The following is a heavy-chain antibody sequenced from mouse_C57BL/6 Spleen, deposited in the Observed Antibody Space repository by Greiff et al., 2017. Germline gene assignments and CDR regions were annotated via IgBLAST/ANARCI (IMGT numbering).Heavy chain of an antibody. Sequence: EVKLMESGGDLVKPGGSLKLSCAASGFTFSSYGMSWVRQTPDKRLEWVATISSGGSYTYYPDSVKGRFTISRDNAKNTLYLQMSSLKSEDTAMYYCARHDYSNYEYAMDYWGQGTSVTVSS. CDR2: ISSGGSYT. CDR3: ARHDYSNYEYAMDY. J-gene: IGHJ4*01. V-gene: IGHV5-6*01. D-gene: IGHD2-5*01. CDR1: GFTFSSYG.